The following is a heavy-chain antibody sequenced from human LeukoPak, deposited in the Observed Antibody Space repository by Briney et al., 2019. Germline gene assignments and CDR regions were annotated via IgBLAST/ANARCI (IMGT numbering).Heavy chain of an antibody. CDR1: GGSISSGSYY. Sequence: SETLSLTCTVSGGSISSGSYYWNWIRQPAGKGLEWIGRIYTSGSTKYNPSLKSRVTMSVDTSKNQFSLKLSSVTAADTAVYYCARGLGYYYMDVWGKGTTVTVSS. CDR2: IYTSGST. J-gene: IGHJ6*03. CDR3: ARGLGYYYMDV. V-gene: IGHV4-61*02. D-gene: IGHD3-16*01.